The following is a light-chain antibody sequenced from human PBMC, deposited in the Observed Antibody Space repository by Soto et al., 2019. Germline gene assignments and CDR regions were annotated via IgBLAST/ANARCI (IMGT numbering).Light chain of an antibody. Sequence: DIQMTQSPSTLSASVGDRVTITCRASQRISSWLAWYQQKPGKAPKLLIYEASILQSGAPSRFCGRGSGTEFTLTISGPQADDFATYYSQHFLTYPLTFGGGTKVDI. CDR1: QRISSW. V-gene: IGKV1-5*03. CDR2: EAS. CDR3: QHFLTYPLT. J-gene: IGKJ4*01.